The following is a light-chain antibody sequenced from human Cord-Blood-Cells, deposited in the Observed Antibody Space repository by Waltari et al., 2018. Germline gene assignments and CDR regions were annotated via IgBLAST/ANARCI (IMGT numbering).Light chain of an antibody. CDR2: DAS. Sequence: EFVLTQSPATLSLPPGERATPACRASQSVSSYLAWYQQKPGQAPRLLIYDASNRATGIPARFSGSGSGTDFTLTISSLEPEDFAVYYCQQRSNWPLTFGGGTKVEIK. J-gene: IGKJ4*01. CDR1: QSVSSY. V-gene: IGKV3-11*01. CDR3: QQRSNWPLT.